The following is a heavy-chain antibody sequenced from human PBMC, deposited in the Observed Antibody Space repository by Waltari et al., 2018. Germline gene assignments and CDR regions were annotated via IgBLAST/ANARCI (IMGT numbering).Heavy chain of an antibody. CDR3: ARESFPRGGYRYYGSGSQYYFDY. J-gene: IGHJ4*02. CDR1: GFTFSSYE. D-gene: IGHD3-10*01. CDR2: ISSSGSTI. V-gene: IGHV3-48*03. Sequence: EVQLVESGGGLVQPGGSLRLSCAASGFTFSSYEMNWVRQPPGKGLGWVSYISSSGSTIYYADSVKGRFTISRDNAKNSLYLQMNSLRAEDTAVYYCARESFPRGGYRYYGSGSQYYFDYWGQGTLVTVSS.